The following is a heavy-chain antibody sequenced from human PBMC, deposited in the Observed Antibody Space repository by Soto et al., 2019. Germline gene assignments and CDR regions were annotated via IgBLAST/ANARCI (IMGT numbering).Heavy chain of an antibody. CDR3: VRAGWYDSLVF. J-gene: IGHJ4*02. CDR1: GVTMRYGAYS. D-gene: IGHD6-19*01. Sequence: SETLSLTCSVSGVTMRYGAYSWNWIRQSPGKGLAWLGYISHLETTYSNPSFRSRHSFSIDRTRHQFFLSLSSITAAVKAVFYCVRAGWYDSLVFWDQGIQVTVSS. V-gene: IGHV4-30-2*06. CDR2: ISHLETT.